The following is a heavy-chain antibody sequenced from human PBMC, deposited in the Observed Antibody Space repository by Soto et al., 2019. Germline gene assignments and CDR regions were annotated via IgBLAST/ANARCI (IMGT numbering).Heavy chain of an antibody. CDR1: GFTFGDYA. D-gene: IGHD2-15*01. V-gene: IGHV3-49*03. J-gene: IGHJ6*02. CDR2: IRSKAYGGTT. Sequence: GGSLRLSCTASGFTFGDYAMSWFRQAPGKGLEWVGFIRSKAYGGTTEYAASVKGRFTISRDDSKSIAYLQMNSLKTEDTAVYYCTREYPRVAYYYYGMDVWGQGTTVTVSS. CDR3: TREYPRVAYYYYGMDV.